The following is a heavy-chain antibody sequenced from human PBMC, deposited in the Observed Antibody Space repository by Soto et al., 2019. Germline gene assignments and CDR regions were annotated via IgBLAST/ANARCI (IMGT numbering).Heavy chain of an antibody. V-gene: IGHV4-59*01. D-gene: IGHD3-3*01. Sequence: PSETLSLTCTVSGGSISSYYWTWIRQPPGKGLEWIGYIYYSGSTNHNPSLKSRVTISVDTSKNQFSLKLSSVTAADTAVYYCARVNDFWTGYYSTNWFDPWGQRTLVTVSS. CDR2: IYYSGST. J-gene: IGHJ5*02. CDR1: GGSISSYY. CDR3: ARVNDFWTGYYSTNWFDP.